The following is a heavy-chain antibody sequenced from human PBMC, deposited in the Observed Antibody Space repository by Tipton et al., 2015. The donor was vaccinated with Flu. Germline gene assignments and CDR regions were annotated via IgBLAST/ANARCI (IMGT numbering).Heavy chain of an antibody. CDR1: GYSFSRYW. J-gene: IGHJ3*01. CDR2: IYPGDSDD. Sequence: QSGPEVKKPGESLKISCKGSGYSFSRYWVAWVRQTPGKGLEWMGIIYPGDSDDRYSPSFRGRVTISVDKSSSTTYLQWTSLRASDTAMYYCARPHDLGVTIFGVEYGQDAYDVWGQGTMVTVSS. CDR3: ARPHDLGVTIFGVEYGQDAYDV. V-gene: IGHV5-51*01. D-gene: IGHD3-3*01.